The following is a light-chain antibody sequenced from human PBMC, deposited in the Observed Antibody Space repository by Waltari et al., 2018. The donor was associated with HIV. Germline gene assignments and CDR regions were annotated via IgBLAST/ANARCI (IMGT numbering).Light chain of an antibody. CDR1: QNIKQW. Sequence: DTLMTQSPSILSAAVGDTPTITCRASQNIKQWLAWYRQKVGQAPKLLVYQASILQTGVPSRISGTGSGTEFSLTITSLQPDDVATYYCQQYNSYPWTFGQGTKVDIK. CDR3: QQYNSYPWT. J-gene: IGKJ1*01. CDR2: QAS. V-gene: IGKV1-5*03.